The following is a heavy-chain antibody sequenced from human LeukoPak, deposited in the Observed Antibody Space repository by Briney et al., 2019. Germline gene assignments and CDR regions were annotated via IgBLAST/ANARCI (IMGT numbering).Heavy chain of an antibody. CDR2: INPSGGST. J-gene: IGHJ6*03. D-gene: IGHD1-14*01. CDR3: ARAGNPVFYYYMDV. V-gene: IGHV1-46*01. Sequence: ASVKVSCKASGYTFTSYYMHWVRQAPGQGLEWMGIINPSGGSTSYAQKLQGRVTMTTDTSTSTAYMELRSLRSDDTAVYYCARAGNPVFYYYMDVWGKGATVTVSS. CDR1: GYTFTSYY.